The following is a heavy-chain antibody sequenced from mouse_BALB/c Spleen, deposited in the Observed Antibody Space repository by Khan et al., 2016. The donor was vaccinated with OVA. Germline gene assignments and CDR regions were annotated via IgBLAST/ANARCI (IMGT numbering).Heavy chain of an antibody. D-gene: IGHD4-1*01. CDR3: AELGRGYFDY. CDR2: ISYSGST. V-gene: IGHV3-2*02. Sequence: EVQLQESGPGLVKPSQSLSLTCTVTGYSITSDYAWNWIRQFPGNKLEWMGYISYSGSTTYNPSLKSRFSITRNTSKNQFFLQLNSVTTEDTATYYCAELGRGYFDYWGQGTTLTVSS. J-gene: IGHJ2*01. CDR1: GYSITSDYA.